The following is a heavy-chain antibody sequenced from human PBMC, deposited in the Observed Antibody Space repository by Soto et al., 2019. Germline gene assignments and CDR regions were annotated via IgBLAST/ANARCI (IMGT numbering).Heavy chain of an antibody. J-gene: IGHJ4*02. Sequence: PGGSLRLSCSASGFTFSIYAMRWVRQAPGKGLEYVSSISINGGSTHYADSVKGRFTISRDNSKNTQYLQMSSLRADDTALYYCVKAEYYYDSSGYYPFDYWGQGTLVTVSS. V-gene: IGHV3-64D*06. CDR1: GFTFSIYA. CDR3: VKAEYYYDSSGYYPFDY. CDR2: ISINGGST. D-gene: IGHD3-22*01.